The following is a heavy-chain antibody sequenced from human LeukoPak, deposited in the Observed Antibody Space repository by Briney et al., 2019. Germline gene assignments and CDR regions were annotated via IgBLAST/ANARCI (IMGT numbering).Heavy chain of an antibody. CDR3: ARDASIHDSSSYYFLW. D-gene: IGHD3-22*01. CDR1: GGTFSRSA. Sequence: GASVKVSCKASGGTFSRSAVNWVRQAPGQGLEWMGGIIPMFRTANYAQKFRGRVTITAVESTSTAYMELNRLRSEDTAVYYCARDASIHDSSSYYFLWWGQGTLVTVSS. J-gene: IGHJ4*02. CDR2: IIPMFRTA. V-gene: IGHV1-69*01.